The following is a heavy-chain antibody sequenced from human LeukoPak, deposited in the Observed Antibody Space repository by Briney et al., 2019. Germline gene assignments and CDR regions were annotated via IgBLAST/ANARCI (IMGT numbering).Heavy chain of an antibody. CDR3: ARDSPEGRAAAPIPNWFDP. V-gene: IGHV1-69*13. Sequence: AASVKVSCKASGGTFSSYAISWVRQAPGQGLERMGGIIPIFGTANYAQKFQGRVTITADESTSTAYMELSSLRSEDTAVYYCARDSPEGRAAAPIPNWFDPWGQGTLVTVSS. J-gene: IGHJ5*02. CDR2: IIPIFGTA. CDR1: GGTFSSYA. D-gene: IGHD6-13*01.